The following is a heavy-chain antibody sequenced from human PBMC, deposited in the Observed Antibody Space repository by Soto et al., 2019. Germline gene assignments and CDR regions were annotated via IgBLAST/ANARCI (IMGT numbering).Heavy chain of an antibody. V-gene: IGHV1-8*01. CDR2: MNPNSGNT. CDR3: ASLEWFGEGPFDY. J-gene: IGHJ4*02. CDR1: GYTFTSYD. Sequence: ASVKVSCKASGYTFTSYDINWVRQATGQGLEWMGWMNPNSGNTGYAQKFQGRVTMTRNTSISTAYMELSSLRSEDTAVYYCASLEWFGEGPFDYWGQGTLVTVAS. D-gene: IGHD3-10*01.